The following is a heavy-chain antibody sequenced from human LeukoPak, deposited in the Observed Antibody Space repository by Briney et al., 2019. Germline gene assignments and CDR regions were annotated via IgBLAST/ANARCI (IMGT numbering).Heavy chain of an antibody. D-gene: IGHD1-1*01. V-gene: IGHV3-23*01. CDR2: ITTSGST. CDR1: GLTASHSVNNA. Sequence: PGGSLRLSCAASGLTASHSVNNAMSWVRHAAGKGLEWVSGITTSGSTYYADSVKGRFTISRENSNNTLYLHMDSLRAEGTAVYYCAKAPVWNYYYGLDVWGQGTTVTVSS. CDR3: AKAPVWNYYYGLDV. J-gene: IGHJ6*02.